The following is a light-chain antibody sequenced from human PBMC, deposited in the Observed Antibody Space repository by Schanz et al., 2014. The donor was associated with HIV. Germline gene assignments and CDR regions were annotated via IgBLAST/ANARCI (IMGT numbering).Light chain of an antibody. CDR1: QDISSW. CDR3: QQYESYSRT. CDR2: AAS. V-gene: IGKV1D-16*01. J-gene: IGKJ1*01. Sequence: DIQMTQSPSSVSASVGDRVTITCRASQDISSWLAWSQHKPGKAPKLLIYAASSLQSGVPSRFSGSGSGTDFTLTISSLQPDDFATYYCQQYESYSRTFGQGTKVEIK.